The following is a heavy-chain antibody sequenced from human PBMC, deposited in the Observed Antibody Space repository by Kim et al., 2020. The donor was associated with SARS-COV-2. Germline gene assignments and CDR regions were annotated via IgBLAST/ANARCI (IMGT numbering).Heavy chain of an antibody. J-gene: IGHJ4*02. D-gene: IGHD2-2*01. V-gene: IGHV3-21*01. CDR3: ARAGIVVVPAAMADY. Sequence: SVRGRFTISRDNAKNSLYLQMNSLRAEDTAVYYCARAGIVVVPAAMADYWGQGTLVTVSS.